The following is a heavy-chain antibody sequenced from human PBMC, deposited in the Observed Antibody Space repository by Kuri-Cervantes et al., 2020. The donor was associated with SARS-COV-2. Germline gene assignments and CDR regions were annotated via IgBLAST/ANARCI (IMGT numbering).Heavy chain of an antibody. CDR2: ISGNADFT. CDR1: GFSFSNFA. J-gene: IGHJ3*02. V-gene: IGHV3-23*01. D-gene: IGHD1-1*01. CDR3: AKLSNWDDAFDI. Sequence: GESLKISCAASGFSFSNFAMNWVRQAPGKGLEWVSLISGNADFTYYADSVKGRFTISRDNSKNTLYLQMGSLRAEDTAVYYCAKLSNWDDAFDIWGQGTMVTVSS.